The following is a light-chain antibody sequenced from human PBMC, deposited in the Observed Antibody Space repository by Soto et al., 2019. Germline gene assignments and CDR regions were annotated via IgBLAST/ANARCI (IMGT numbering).Light chain of an antibody. CDR3: SSYTSSNPFV. CDR2: DVS. V-gene: IGLV2-14*01. Sequence: QSVLTQPASVSGSPGQSITISCTGTSSDVGGYNYVSWYQQHPGKAPKLMIYDVSNRPSGVSNRFSASKSGNTASLTISGLQEEEEDDYYCSSYTSSNPFVFGTGTKLTFL. J-gene: IGLJ1*01. CDR1: SSDVGGYNY.